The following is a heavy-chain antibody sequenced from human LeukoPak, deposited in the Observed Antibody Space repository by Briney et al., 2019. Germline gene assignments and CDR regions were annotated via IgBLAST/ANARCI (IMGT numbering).Heavy chain of an antibody. CDR1: GGSFSGHY. Sequence: SETLSLTCAVYGGSFSGHYWTWIRQPPGKGLEWIGEINHSGSTNYNPSLKSRVTIPVDTSKNQFSLKVSSVTAADTAVYYCARATRPRGDFDYWGQGTLVTVSS. J-gene: IGHJ4*02. D-gene: IGHD6-6*01. V-gene: IGHV4-34*01. CDR2: INHSGST. CDR3: ARATRPRGDFDY.